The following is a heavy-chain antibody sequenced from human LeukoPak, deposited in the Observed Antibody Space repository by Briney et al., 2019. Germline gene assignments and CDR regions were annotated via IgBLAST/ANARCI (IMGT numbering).Heavy chain of an antibody. J-gene: IGHJ4*02. CDR1: GGSISSSGHY. D-gene: IGHD4-17*01. CDR2: IYSNGNT. CDR3: ARSATVTTGYFDY. Sequence: SETLSLTCSVTGGSISSSGHYWGWIRQSPEKGLDWIGSIYSNGNTYYNPSVKSRVTISVDTSKNQFSLKLTSVTAAETAVYYCARSATVTTGYFDYWGQGALVTVSS. V-gene: IGHV4-39*07.